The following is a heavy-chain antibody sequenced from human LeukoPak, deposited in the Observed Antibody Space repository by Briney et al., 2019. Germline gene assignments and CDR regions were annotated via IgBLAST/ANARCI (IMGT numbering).Heavy chain of an antibody. V-gene: IGHV3-23*01. Sequence: GGSLRLSCAASGFTFSSYAMSWVRQAPGKGLEWVSDISGSGGSTYYADSVKGRFTISRDNSKNTLYLQMNSLRAEDTAVYYCAKTGRSGYYDSSGYSDDAFDIWGQGTMVTVSS. CDR3: AKTGRSGYYDSSGYSDDAFDI. D-gene: IGHD3-22*01. CDR1: GFTFSSYA. CDR2: ISGSGGST. J-gene: IGHJ3*02.